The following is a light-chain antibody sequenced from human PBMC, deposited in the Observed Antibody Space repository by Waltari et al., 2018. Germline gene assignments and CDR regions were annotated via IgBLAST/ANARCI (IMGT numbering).Light chain of an antibody. Sequence: IQLTQSPCSLSASVGDRVTITCRASQGISSYLAWYQQKPGKAPNLLIYAAFTLQSGVPSRFSGSGSGTDFTLTISSLQPEDFATNYCQPYNTYTLTFGQGTRLDI. V-gene: IGKV1-9*01. CDR3: QPYNTYTLT. CDR1: QGISSY. CDR2: AAF. J-gene: IGKJ5*01.